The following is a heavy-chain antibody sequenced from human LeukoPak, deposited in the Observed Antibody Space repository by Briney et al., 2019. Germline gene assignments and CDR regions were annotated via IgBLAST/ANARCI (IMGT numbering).Heavy chain of an antibody. CDR1: GFTFSSYG. CDR3: AREGDGYNFAY. D-gene: IGHD5-24*01. CDR2: IWYDGSNK. J-gene: IGHJ4*02. Sequence: GRSLRLSCAASGFTFSSYGMHWVRQAPGKGLEWVAVIWYDGSNKYYADSVKGRLTISRDNSKNTLYLQMNSLRAEDTAVYYCAREGDGYNFAYWGQGTLVTVSS. V-gene: IGHV3-33*01.